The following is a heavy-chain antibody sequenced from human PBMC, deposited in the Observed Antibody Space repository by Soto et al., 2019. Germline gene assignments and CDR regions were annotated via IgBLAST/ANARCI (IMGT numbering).Heavy chain of an antibody. CDR2: ISGSGGST. CDR1: GFTFSSYA. J-gene: IGHJ3*02. D-gene: IGHD4-17*01. V-gene: IGHV3-23*01. Sequence: PVGSLRLSCAASGFTFSSYAMSWVRQAPGKGLEWVSAISGSGGSTYYADSVKGRFTISRDNSKNTLYLQMNSLRAEDTAVYYCAEDQDDYAGKGGAFDIWGQGTMVTVSS. CDR3: AEDQDDYAGKGGAFDI.